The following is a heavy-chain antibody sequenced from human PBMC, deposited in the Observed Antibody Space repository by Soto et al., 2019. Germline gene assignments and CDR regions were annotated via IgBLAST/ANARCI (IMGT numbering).Heavy chain of an antibody. D-gene: IGHD5-18*01. CDR3: ARRGNTAMVTGVGYYYYYGMDV. Sequence: SETLSLTCTVSGGSISSSSYYGGWIRQPPGKGLEWIGSIYYSGSTYYNPSLKSRVTISVDTSKNQFSLKLSSVTAADTAVYYCARRGNTAMVTGVGYYYYYGMDVWGQGTTVTVSS. CDR1: GGSISSSSYY. J-gene: IGHJ6*02. CDR2: IYYSGST. V-gene: IGHV4-39*01.